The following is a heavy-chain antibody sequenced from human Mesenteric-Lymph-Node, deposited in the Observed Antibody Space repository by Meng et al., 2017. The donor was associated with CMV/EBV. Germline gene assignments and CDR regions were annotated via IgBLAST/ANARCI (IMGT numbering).Heavy chain of an antibody. D-gene: IGHD2-2*02. CDR2: ISSSSSYI. CDR1: GFTFSSYS. Sequence: GGSLRLSCAASGFTFSSYSMNWVRQAPGKGLEWVSSISSSSSYIYYADSVKGRFTISRDNAKNSLCLQMNSLRAEDTAVYYCARVRGGYCSSTSCYNAFDIWGQGTMVTVSS. J-gene: IGHJ3*02. V-gene: IGHV3-21*01. CDR3: ARVRGGYCSSTSCYNAFDI.